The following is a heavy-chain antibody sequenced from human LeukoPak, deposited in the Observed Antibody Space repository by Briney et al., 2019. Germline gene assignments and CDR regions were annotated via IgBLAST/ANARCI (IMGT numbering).Heavy chain of an antibody. Sequence: GGSLTLSCAASGFTFSSYWMSWVRHARGEGVGWVANIKQDGSEKYYVDSVRRRFTISRDNTQNSLYLQKKSLRPEATTVYFFASNSESFPFDYWGQGTLVTVSS. CDR2: IKQDGSEK. CDR3: ASNSESFPFDY. D-gene: IGHD1-26*01. J-gene: IGHJ4*01. V-gene: IGHV3-7*01. CDR1: GFTFSSYW.